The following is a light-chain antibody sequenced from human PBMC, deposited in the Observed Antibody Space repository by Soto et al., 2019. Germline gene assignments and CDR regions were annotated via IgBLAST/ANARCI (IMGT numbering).Light chain of an antibody. CDR2: GNS. J-gene: IGLJ3*02. CDR3: APCDDGLNGL. V-gene: IGLV1-44*01. Sequence: QSVLIEPPSVSGTPGQRVTISCSGSSSNIGSNAVLWYQQLPGTAPKLLIFGNSQRPSGVPDRFSGSKSGTSASLAISGLQSEDEADYFCAPCDDGLNGLFGGGTKLTVL. CDR1: SSNIGSNA.